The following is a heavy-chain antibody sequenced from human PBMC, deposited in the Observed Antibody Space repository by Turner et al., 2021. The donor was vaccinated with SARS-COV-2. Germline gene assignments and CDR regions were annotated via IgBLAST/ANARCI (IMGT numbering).Heavy chain of an antibody. J-gene: IGHJ4*02. D-gene: IGHD3-10*01. V-gene: IGHV4-59*08. CDR1: GGSIGSYY. CDR2: FYYIGST. Sequence: QVQLQESGPRLVKPSETLSLTCTVTGGSIGSYYWSWVRQPPGKGPELLGYFYYIGSTKYNPSLKSRVAISVEASKSQFSLRLTSVTAADTAVYYCVSRYYDASGSYISEYWGQGILVTVSS. CDR3: VSRYYDASGSYISEY.